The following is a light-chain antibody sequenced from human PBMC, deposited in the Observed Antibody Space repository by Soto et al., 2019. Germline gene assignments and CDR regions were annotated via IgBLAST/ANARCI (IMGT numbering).Light chain of an antibody. Sequence: DIQMTQSPSSLSASVGDRVTVTCRASQSINSYLNWYQQKPGKAPKLLIYYASSLQDGVPSRFRGSGSGTEVALISSSRQPEAFATYSCQQTDTTPYTFGQGTKLEI. J-gene: IGKJ2*01. CDR3: QQTDTTPYT. V-gene: IGKV1-39*01. CDR2: YAS. CDR1: QSINSY.